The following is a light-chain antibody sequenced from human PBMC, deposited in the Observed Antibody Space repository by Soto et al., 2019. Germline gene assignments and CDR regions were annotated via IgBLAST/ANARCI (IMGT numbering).Light chain of an antibody. CDR3: QQLNSYPPYT. CDR1: QGISSY. V-gene: IGKV1-9*01. Sequence: DIQLTQSPSFLSASVGDRVTITCRASQGISSYLAWYQQKPGKAPKLLIYAASTLHSGVPSRFSGSGSGTEFTLTISSLQPEDFATYYCQQLNSYPPYTFGQGTKVEIK. CDR2: AAS. J-gene: IGKJ2*01.